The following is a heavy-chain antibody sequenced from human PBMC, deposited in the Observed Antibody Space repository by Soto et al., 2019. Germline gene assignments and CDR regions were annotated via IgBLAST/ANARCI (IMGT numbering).Heavy chain of an antibody. CDR2: IYYSGST. CDR3: ARDTYDYVWGSYRFDN. J-gene: IGHJ5*02. CDR1: GGSISRGCYY. Sequence: SETLSLTCTVSGGSISRGCYYWSWIRQHPGKGLEWIGYIYYSGSTYYNPSLKSRVTISVDTSKNQFSLKLSSVTAADTAVYYCARDTYDYVWGSYRFDNWGQGTLVTVSS. D-gene: IGHD3-16*02. V-gene: IGHV4-31*03.